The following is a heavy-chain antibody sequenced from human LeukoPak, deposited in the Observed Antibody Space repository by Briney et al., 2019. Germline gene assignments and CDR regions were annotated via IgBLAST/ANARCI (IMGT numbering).Heavy chain of an antibody. D-gene: IGHD3-10*01. Sequence: GGSLRLSCAASGFTFSSYAMHWVRQAPGKGLEWVAVISYDGSNKYYADSVKGRFTISRDNSKNTPYLQMNSLRAEDTAVYYCARAPMVRDYFDYWGQGTLVTVSS. CDR2: ISYDGSNK. CDR3: ARAPMVRDYFDY. V-gene: IGHV3-30-3*01. J-gene: IGHJ4*02. CDR1: GFTFSSYA.